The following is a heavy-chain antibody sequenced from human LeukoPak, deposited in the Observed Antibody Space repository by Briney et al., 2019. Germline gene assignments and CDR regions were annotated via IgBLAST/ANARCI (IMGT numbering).Heavy chain of an antibody. CDR2: IIPIFGTA. V-gene: IGHV1-69*05. J-gene: IGHJ4*02. Sequence: SVKVSCKASGGTFSSYAISWVRQAPGQGLEWMGRIIPIFGTANYAQKFQGRVTITTDKSTNSAYMEMSRLRTEDTAVYYCARANGVYNYGFDYWGQGALVTVSS. CDR3: ARANGVYNYGFDY. D-gene: IGHD5-18*01. CDR1: GGTFSSYA.